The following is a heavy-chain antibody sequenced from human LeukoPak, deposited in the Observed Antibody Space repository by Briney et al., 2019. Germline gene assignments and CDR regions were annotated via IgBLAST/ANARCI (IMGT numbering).Heavy chain of an antibody. CDR1: GFTFSSYG. Sequence: GGSLRLSCAASGFTFSSYGMHWVRQAPGKGLEWVAVISYDGSNKYYADSVKGRFTISRDNSKNTLYLQMNSLRAEDTAVYYCARGSFYGDSYEYFQHWGQGTLVTVSS. D-gene: IGHD4-17*01. V-gene: IGHV3-30*03. CDR3: ARGSFYGDSYEYFQH. J-gene: IGHJ1*01. CDR2: ISYDGSNK.